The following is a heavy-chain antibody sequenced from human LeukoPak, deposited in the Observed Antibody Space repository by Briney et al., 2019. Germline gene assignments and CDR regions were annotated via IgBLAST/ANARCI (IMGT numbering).Heavy chain of an antibody. D-gene: IGHD2-15*01. J-gene: IGHJ4*02. Sequence: GGSLRLSCAASGFIVSSNHMSWVRQAPGKGLEWVSILYSGGSTNYADSVKGRFTISRVNAKNTLYLLMNTLRAEDTAVYYCAGMGSGYYLDYWGQGTLVTVSS. V-gene: IGHV3-53*01. CDR3: AGMGSGYYLDY. CDR2: LYSGGST. CDR1: GFIVSSNH.